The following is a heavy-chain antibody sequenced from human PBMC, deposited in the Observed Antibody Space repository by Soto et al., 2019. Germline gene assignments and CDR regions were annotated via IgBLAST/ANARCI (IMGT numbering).Heavy chain of an antibody. CDR1: GFTFSSYA. D-gene: IGHD3-3*01. CDR2: ISGSGGST. V-gene: IGHV3-23*01. Sequence: LRLSCAASGFTFSSYAMSWVRQAPGKGLEWVSAISGSGGSTYYADSVKGRFTISRDNSKNTLYLQMNSLRAEDTAVYYCAKRAYDFWSGYGPWFDPWGQGTLVTVSS. CDR3: AKRAYDFWSGYGPWFDP. J-gene: IGHJ5*02.